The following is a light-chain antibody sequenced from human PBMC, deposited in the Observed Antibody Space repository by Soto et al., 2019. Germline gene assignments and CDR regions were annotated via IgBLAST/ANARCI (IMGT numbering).Light chain of an antibody. CDR3: SSYGGRNNLV. Sequence: QSVLTQPRSVSGSPGQSVTISCTGTSGDVGGYDFVSWYQQHPDKAPKLMIYDVSKRPSGVPNRFSGSKSGNTASLTVSGLQAEDEADYYCSSYGGRNNLVFGGGTKLTVL. CDR2: DVS. J-gene: IGLJ2*01. CDR1: SGDVGGYDF. V-gene: IGLV2-11*01.